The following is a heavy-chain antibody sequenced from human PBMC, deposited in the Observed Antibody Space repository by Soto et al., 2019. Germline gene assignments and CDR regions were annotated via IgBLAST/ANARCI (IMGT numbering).Heavy chain of an antibody. CDR1: GFALSNAV. Sequence: QVQLVESGGGVVQSGTSLRLSCAASGFALSNAVMHWVRQTPGNGLEWGALISHDGKNKQYADSVKGRFTISKDDSENSVFVEVDSLRVEDSTIYYCARETHSSCYAGCFGMWGQGTLVIVSS. V-gene: IGHV3-30*03. D-gene: IGHD2-2*01. CDR3: ARETHSSCYAGCFGM. CDR2: ISHDGKNK. J-gene: IGHJ3*02.